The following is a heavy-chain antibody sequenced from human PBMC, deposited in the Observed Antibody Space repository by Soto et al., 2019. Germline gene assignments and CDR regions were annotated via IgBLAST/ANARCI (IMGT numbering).Heavy chain of an antibody. CDR2: ITGNDGAT. CDR1: GFTFNRDA. V-gene: IGHV3-23*01. J-gene: IGHJ5*02. Sequence: GGSLRLSCAASGFTFNRDAMSWVRQAPGKGLEWISVITGNDGATYYSDYVKGRFTISRDNSKNTLYLQMNSLRAEDTAVYYCAKLVAHWGQGTLVTVSS. CDR3: AKLVAH.